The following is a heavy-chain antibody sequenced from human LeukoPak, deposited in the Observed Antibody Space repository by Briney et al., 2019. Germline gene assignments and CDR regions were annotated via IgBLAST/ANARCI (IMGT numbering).Heavy chain of an antibody. D-gene: IGHD1-26*01. CDR3: ARGIMGQYYYYYMDV. J-gene: IGHJ6*03. CDR2: IYNSGST. V-gene: IGHV4-30-4*08. Sequence: PSQTLSLTCTVSGDSISSGDYYWSWIRQPPGKGLEWIGYIYNSGSTYYNPSLKSRVTISVDKSKNQFALKLTSVTAADTAVYYCARGIMGQYYYYYMDVWGKGTTVTVSS. CDR1: GDSISSGDYY.